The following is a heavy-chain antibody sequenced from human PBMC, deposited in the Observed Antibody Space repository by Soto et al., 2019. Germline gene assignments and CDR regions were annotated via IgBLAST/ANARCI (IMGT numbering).Heavy chain of an antibody. Sequence: PSETLSLTCTVSGGSISSGDYYWSWIRRPPGKGLEWIGYIYCSGSTYYNPSLKSRVTISVDTPKNQFSLKLSSVTAADTAVYYCAREKKRSGWNWFDPWGQGTLVTVSS. D-gene: IGHD6-19*01. V-gene: IGHV4-30-4*01. CDR3: AREKKRSGWNWFDP. CDR2: IYCSGST. J-gene: IGHJ5*02. CDR1: GGSISSGDYY.